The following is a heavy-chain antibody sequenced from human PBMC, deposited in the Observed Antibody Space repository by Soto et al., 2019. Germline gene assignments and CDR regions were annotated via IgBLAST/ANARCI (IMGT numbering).Heavy chain of an antibody. J-gene: IGHJ4*02. CDR3: VRSGTSSGRFSDY. Sequence: PGESLKISCQGSGYTFTSYWIGWVRQMPGEGLEWMGVIYPSDSDIRYSPSFQGKVTISADKSITTAYLQWSSLKAADTAMYYCVRSGTSSGRFSDYWGQGTLVTGSS. V-gene: IGHV5-51*01. CDR1: GYTFTSYW. CDR2: IYPSDSDI. D-gene: IGHD2-15*01.